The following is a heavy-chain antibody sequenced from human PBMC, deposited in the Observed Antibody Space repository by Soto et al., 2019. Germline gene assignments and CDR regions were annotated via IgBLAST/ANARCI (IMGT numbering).Heavy chain of an antibody. CDR3: ARDHPHSYGVYYFDY. Sequence: SATLSLTCTVSGVSISNYYWNWIRQSPGKGLEWIGYIYSSGSTHYNPSLQNRVTISIDTSKNQVSLKVNSVTAADTAVYYCARDHPHSYGVYYFDYWGQGTPVTVS. D-gene: IGHD5-18*01. CDR1: GVSISNYY. J-gene: IGHJ4*02. CDR2: IYSSGST. V-gene: IGHV4-59*01.